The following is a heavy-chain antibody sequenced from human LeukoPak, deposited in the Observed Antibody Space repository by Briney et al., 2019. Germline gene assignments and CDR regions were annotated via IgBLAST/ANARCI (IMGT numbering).Heavy chain of an antibody. CDR3: ARDDGYGSGRRVDY. J-gene: IGHJ4*02. D-gene: IGHD3-10*01. CDR2: ISSSSSYI. Sequence: GGSLRLSCAASGFTFSSCSMNWVRQAPGKGLEWVSSISSSSSYIYYADSVKGRFTISRDNAKNSLYLQMNSLRAEDTAVYYCARDDGYGSGRRVDYWGQGTLVTVSS. V-gene: IGHV3-21*01. CDR1: GFTFSSCS.